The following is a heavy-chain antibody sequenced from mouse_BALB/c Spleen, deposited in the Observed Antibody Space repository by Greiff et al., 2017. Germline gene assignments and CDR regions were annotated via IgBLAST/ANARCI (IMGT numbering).Heavy chain of an antibody. CDR1: GYTFSSYW. CDR2: ILPGSCST. J-gene: IGHJ2*01. D-gene: IGHD1-1*01. Sequence: VQLQQSGAELMKPGASVKISCKATGYTFSSYWIEWVKQRPGHGLEWIGEILPGSCSTNYNEKFKGKATFTADTSSNTAYMQLSSLTSEDSAVYYCARKDYGSGDYFDYWGQGTTLTVSS. V-gene: IGHV1-9*01. CDR3: ARKDYGSGDYFDY.